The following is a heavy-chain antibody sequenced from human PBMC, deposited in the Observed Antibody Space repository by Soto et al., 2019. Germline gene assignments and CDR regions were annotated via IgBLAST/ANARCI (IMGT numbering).Heavy chain of an antibody. CDR2: INHSGST. Sequence: QVQLQQWGAGLLKPSETLSLTCAVYGESFSGYYWSWIRQPPGKGLEWIGEINHSGSTNYNPSLKSRVTISVDTSKNQVSLKLNSVTAADTAVYYCARGRILGGTYLDYWGQGTLVTVSS. D-gene: IGHD3-9*01. J-gene: IGHJ4*02. CDR1: GESFSGYY. CDR3: ARGRILGGTYLDY. V-gene: IGHV4-34*01.